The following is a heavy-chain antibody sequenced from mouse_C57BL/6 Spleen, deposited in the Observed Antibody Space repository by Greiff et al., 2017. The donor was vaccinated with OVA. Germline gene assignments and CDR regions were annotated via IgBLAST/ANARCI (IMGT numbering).Heavy chain of an antibody. D-gene: IGHD1-1*01. CDR1: GFNIKDYY. CDR3: AQIYYYGSSYDYYAMDY. V-gene: IGHV14-2*01. J-gene: IGHJ4*01. Sequence: DVQLQESGAELVKPGASVKLSCTASGFNIKDYYMHWVKQRTEQGLEWIGRIDPEDGETKYAPKFQGKATITADTSSNTAYLQLSSLTSEDTAVYYCAQIYYYGSSYDYYAMDYWGQGTSVTVSS. CDR2: IDPEDGET.